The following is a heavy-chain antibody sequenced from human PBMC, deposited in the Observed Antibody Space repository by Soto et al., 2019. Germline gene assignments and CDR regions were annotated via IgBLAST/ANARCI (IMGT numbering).Heavy chain of an antibody. CDR3: AREPGGYDASGNWFDP. D-gene: IGHD5-12*01. CDR1: GGTFSSYA. V-gene: IGHV1-69*13. J-gene: IGHJ5*02. Sequence: SVKVSCKASGGTFSSYAISWVRQAPGQGLEWMGGIIPIFGTANYAQKFQGRVTITADESTSTAYMELSSLRSEDTAVYYCAREPGGYDASGNWFDPWGQGTLVTVSS. CDR2: IIPIFGTA.